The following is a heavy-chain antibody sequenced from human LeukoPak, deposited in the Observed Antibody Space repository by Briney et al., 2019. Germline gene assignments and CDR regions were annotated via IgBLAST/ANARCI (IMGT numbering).Heavy chain of an antibody. CDR1: GFTFSSYA. V-gene: IGHV3-23*01. Sequence: PGGSLRLSCAASGFTFSSYAMSWVRQAPGKGLEWVSAISGSGGSTYYADSVKGRFTISRDNSKNTLYLQMNSLRAEDTAVYYCARDSGYDRAPDYWGQGNLVTVSS. J-gene: IGHJ4*02. CDR3: ARDSGYDRAPDY. D-gene: IGHD5-12*01. CDR2: ISGSGGST.